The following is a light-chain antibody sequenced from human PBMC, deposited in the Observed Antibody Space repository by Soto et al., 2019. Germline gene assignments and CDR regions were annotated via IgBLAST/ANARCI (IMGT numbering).Light chain of an antibody. V-gene: IGKV2D-29*01. J-gene: IGKJ5*01. CDR1: HSLLHSDGKTH. CDR3: MQSTQFPNT. CDR2: EVI. Sequence: DIVMTQTPLSLSVTPGQRSCISCNSSHSLLHSDGKTHLYWYLQRPGQPPQLLIYEVIKRFSGVPHRFSGSGSGTDFTLKISRVEAEDVGVYYCMQSTQFPNTFGQGTRLEIK.